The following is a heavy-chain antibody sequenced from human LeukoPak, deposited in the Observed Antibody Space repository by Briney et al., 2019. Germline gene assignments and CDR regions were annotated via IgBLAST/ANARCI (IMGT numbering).Heavy chain of an antibody. V-gene: IGHV3-53*01. D-gene: IGHD4-11*01. CDR2: IYSGGST. Sequence: GGSLRLSCAASGFTVSSNYMSWVRQAPGKGLEWVSVIYSGGSTYYADSVKGRFTISRDNSKNTLYLQMDSLRAEDTAVYYCAREGMTTASFDPWGQGTLVTVSS. CDR1: GFTVSSNY. J-gene: IGHJ5*02. CDR3: AREGMTTASFDP.